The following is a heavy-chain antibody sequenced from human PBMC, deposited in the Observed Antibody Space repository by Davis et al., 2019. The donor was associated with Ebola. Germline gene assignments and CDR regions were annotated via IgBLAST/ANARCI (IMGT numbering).Heavy chain of an antibody. D-gene: IGHD6-13*01. Sequence: SETLSLTCAVYGGSVSSGSYYWSWIRQPPGKGLEWIGYIYYSGSTNYNPSLKSRVTISVDTSKNQFSLKLSSVTAADTAVYYCARGGIAAENAFDIWRQGTMVTVSS. J-gene: IGHJ3*02. CDR2: IYYSGST. CDR3: ARGGIAAENAFDI. CDR1: GGSVSSGSYY. V-gene: IGHV4-61*01.